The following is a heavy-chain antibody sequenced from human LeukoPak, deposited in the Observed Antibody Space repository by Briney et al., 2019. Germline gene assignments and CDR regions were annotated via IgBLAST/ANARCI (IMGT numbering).Heavy chain of an antibody. Sequence: SETLSLTCAVYGGSFSGYYWSWIRQPPGKGLEWIGEINHSGSTNYNPSLKSRVTISVDTSKNQFSLKLSSVTAADTAVYYCASTYSSGWYATHWGQGTLVTVSS. CDR3: ASTYSSGWYATH. J-gene: IGHJ4*02. CDR2: INHSGST. V-gene: IGHV4-34*01. D-gene: IGHD6-19*01. CDR1: GGSFSGYY.